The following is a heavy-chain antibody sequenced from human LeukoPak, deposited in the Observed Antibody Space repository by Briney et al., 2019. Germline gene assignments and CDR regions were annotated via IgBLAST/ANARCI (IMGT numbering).Heavy chain of an antibody. CDR2: ISSSSSYI. Sequence: GVSLRLSCAASGFTFSSYSMNCVRQAPGKGLEGVSSISSSSSYISYADSVKGRFTISRDNAKNSLYLQMNSLRAEDTAVYYCARGFDTMVRGVIDFDYWGQGTLVTVSS. CDR1: GFTFSSYS. CDR3: ARGFDTMVRGVIDFDY. D-gene: IGHD3-10*01. V-gene: IGHV3-21*01. J-gene: IGHJ4*02.